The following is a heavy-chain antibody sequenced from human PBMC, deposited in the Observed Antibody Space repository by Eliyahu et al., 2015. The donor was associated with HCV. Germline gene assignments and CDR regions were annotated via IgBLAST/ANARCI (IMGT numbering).Heavy chain of an antibody. CDR2: IWYDGSNK. CDR3: ARDLPYSSSWYTDNFDY. Sequence: QVQLVESGGGVVQPGRSXRLSCAASGFXFSXYGMXWVRQAPGKGXGXVAVIWYDGSNKYYADSVKGRFTISRDNSKNTLYLQMNSLRAEDTAVYYCARDLPYSSSWYTDNFDYWGQGTLVTVSS. J-gene: IGHJ4*02. D-gene: IGHD6-13*01. V-gene: IGHV3-33*08. CDR1: GFXFSXYG.